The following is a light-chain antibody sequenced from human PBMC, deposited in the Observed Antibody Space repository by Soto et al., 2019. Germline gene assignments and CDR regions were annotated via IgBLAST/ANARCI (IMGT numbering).Light chain of an antibody. CDR3: QQYGSSPSIT. CDR2: GAS. Sequence: ESVLTQAPGTLSLSPGERATLSCRASQSVSSSSLAWYQQKPGQAPRLLIYGASSRATDIPDRFSGSGSGTDFTLTISTLEPEDFAVYYCQQYGSSPSITFGQGTRLRLN. CDR1: QSVSSSS. V-gene: IGKV3-20*01. J-gene: IGKJ5*01.